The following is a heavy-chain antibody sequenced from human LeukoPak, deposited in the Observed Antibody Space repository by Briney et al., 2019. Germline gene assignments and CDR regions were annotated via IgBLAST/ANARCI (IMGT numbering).Heavy chain of an antibody. CDR1: GFTFSSYA. Sequence: PGASLRLSCAASGFTFSSYAMSWVRQAPGKGLEWVSVISGSGGSTYYADSVKGRFTISRDNSKNTLYLQMTSLRVEDTAVYYCSKELYDFWSGYYPIDYWGQGSLVTVYS. CDR2: ISGSGGST. J-gene: IGHJ4*02. D-gene: IGHD3/OR15-3a*01. V-gene: IGHV3-23*01. CDR3: SKELYDFWSGYYPIDY.